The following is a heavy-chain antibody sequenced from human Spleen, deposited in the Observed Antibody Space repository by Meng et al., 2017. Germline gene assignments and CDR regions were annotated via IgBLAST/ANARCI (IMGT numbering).Heavy chain of an antibody. J-gene: IGHJ4*02. CDR1: GFTFSNFV. Sequence: GRSLKISCEASGFTFSNFVMNWVRQAPGKGLEWVSGLSGSGVLTYYADPVKGRFTISRDNSKNTLYLQMNSLRADDTALYYCTKDRPFDYWGQGTLVTVSS. CDR2: LSGSGVLT. CDR3: TKDRPFDY. V-gene: IGHV3-23*01.